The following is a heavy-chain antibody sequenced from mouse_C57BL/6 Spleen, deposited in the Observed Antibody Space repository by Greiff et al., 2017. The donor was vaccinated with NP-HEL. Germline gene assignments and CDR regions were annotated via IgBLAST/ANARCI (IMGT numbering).Heavy chain of an antibody. D-gene: IGHD2-5*01. V-gene: IGHV1-82*01. CDR3: ARSAYYSNYVAMDY. CDR2: IYPGDGDT. Sequence: QVQLKESGPELVKPGASVKISCKASGYAFSSSWMNWVKQRPGKGLEWIGRIYPGDGDTNYNGKFKGKATLTADKSSSTAYMQLSSLTSEDSAVSFCARSAYYSNYVAMDYWGQGTSVTVSS. CDR1: GYAFSSSW. J-gene: IGHJ4*01.